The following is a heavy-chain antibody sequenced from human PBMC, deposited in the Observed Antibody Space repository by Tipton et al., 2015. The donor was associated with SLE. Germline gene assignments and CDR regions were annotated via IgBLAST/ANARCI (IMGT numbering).Heavy chain of an antibody. CDR2: IYYSGST. CDR1: GGSISSSSYY. CDR3: ARGYCSGGSCSYWYFDL. V-gene: IGHV4-39*07. Sequence: TLSLTCTVSGGSISSSSYYWGWIRQPPGKGLEWIGSIYYSGSTYYNPSLKSRVTISVDTSKNQFSLKLSSVTAADTAVYYCARGYCSGGSCSYWYFDLWGHCTLVTVSS. J-gene: IGHJ2*01. D-gene: IGHD2-15*01.